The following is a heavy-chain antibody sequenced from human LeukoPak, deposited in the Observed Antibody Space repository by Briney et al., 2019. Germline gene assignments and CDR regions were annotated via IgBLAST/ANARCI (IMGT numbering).Heavy chain of an antibody. Sequence: KPSETLSLTCTVSGGSISSDYWSWIRQSPGKGLEWIAYINHRGGTNYNPSLERRVTISVDTSKNQFSLKVNSVTVADTAVYYCARLCNYISYWYFDLWGRGTLVTVSS. J-gene: IGHJ2*01. CDR1: GGSISSDY. CDR3: ARLCNYISYWYFDL. V-gene: IGHV4-59*01. D-gene: IGHD2/OR15-2a*01. CDR2: INHRGGT.